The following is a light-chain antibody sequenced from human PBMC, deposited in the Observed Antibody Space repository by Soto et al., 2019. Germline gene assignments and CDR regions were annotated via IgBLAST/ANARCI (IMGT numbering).Light chain of an antibody. CDR1: QSVSSDF. CDR2: GAS. J-gene: IGKJ5*01. Sequence: EIVLTQSAGILSLSPGERATLSCRASQSVSSDFLAWYQQKPGQAPRLLIYGASTRATGIPDRFSGSGSETDFSLTISRLEPEDFALYYGQQYDTSSITFGQGTRLQIK. CDR3: QQYDTSSIT. V-gene: IGKV3-20*01.